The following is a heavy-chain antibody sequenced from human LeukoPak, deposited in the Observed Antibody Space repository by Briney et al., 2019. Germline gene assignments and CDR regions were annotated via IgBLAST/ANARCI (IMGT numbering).Heavy chain of an antibody. D-gene: IGHD3-10*01. J-gene: IGHJ4*02. CDR1: GFTFSSYA. Sequence: PGRSLRLSCAASGFTFSSYAMSWVRQAPGKGLDWVSGISGSGGSTYYTDSVKGRFTISRDNSKNTLYLQMNSLRAEDTAVYYCAKDMVRGVNSGFDYWGQGTLVTVSS. CDR3: AKDMVRGVNSGFDY. V-gene: IGHV3-23*01. CDR2: ISGSGGST.